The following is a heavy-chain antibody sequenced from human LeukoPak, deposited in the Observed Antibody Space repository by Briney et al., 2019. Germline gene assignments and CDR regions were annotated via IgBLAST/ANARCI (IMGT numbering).Heavy chain of an antibody. CDR1: GGFISSSSYY. D-gene: IGHD1-26*01. CDR3: ARRRELRNFDY. CDR2: IYYSGST. V-gene: IGHV4-39*07. J-gene: IGHJ4*02. Sequence: PSETLSLTCTVSGGFISSSSYYWGWLRQPPGRGLEWIGSIYYSGSTYYNPSLKSRVTISVDTSKNQFSLKLSSVTAADTAVYYCARRRELRNFDYWGQGTLVTVSS.